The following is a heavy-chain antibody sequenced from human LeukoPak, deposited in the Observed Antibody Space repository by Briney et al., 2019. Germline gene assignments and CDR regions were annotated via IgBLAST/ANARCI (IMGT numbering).Heavy chain of an antibody. D-gene: IGHD5-18*01. Sequence: ASVKVSCKVSGYTLTELSMHWVRQAPGKGLEWMGGFDPEDGETIYAQKFQGRVTMTEDTSTDTAYMELSSLRSEDTAVYYCATAGIQLWLRYFDYRGQGTLVTVSS. CDR3: ATAGIQLWLRYFDY. V-gene: IGHV1-24*01. CDR1: GYTLTELS. J-gene: IGHJ4*02. CDR2: FDPEDGET.